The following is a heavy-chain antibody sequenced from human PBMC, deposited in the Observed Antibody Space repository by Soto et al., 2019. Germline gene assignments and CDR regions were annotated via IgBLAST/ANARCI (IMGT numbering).Heavy chain of an antibody. Sequence: TCTVSGDSMRSYFGSWSRQPPGKGLEWIGYFHSSGSTNYNPSLKSRVTISVDTSKNQFSLIVSSVTAADTAVYYCARRSGYCSSGSCYVAFDIWGQGTVVTVSS. V-gene: IGHV4-4*09. CDR3: ARRSGYCSSGSCYVAFDI. D-gene: IGHD2-15*01. CDR1: GDSMRSYF. J-gene: IGHJ3*02. CDR2: FHSSGST.